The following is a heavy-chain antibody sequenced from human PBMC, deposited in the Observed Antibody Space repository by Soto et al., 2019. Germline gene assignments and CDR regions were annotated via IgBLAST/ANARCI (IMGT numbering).Heavy chain of an antibody. Sequence: GGSLRLSCAASGFTFSSYTMNWVRQAPGKGLEWVSYISSSSSTIYYADSVKGRFTISRDNAKNSLYLQMNSLRAEDTAVYYCARADSGYAHGYYYYGMDVWGQGTTVTVSS. CDR3: ARADSGYAHGYYYYGMDV. J-gene: IGHJ6*02. CDR1: GFTFSSYT. D-gene: IGHD5-12*01. V-gene: IGHV3-48*01. CDR2: ISSSSSTI.